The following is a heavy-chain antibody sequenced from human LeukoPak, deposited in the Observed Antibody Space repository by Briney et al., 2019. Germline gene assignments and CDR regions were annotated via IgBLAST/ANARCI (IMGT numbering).Heavy chain of an antibody. CDR1: GYTFTDYY. V-gene: IGHV1-2*02. CDR2: INPNSGGT. CDR3: ARLGRYYDSSGYYLNLSPLGY. Sequence: ASVKVSCKASGYTFTDYYMHWVRQAPGQGLEWMGWINPNSGGTNYAQKFQDRVTMTRDTSISTAYLQWSSLKASDTAMYYCARLGRYYDSSGYYLNLSPLGYWGQGTLVTVSS. D-gene: IGHD3-22*01. J-gene: IGHJ4*02.